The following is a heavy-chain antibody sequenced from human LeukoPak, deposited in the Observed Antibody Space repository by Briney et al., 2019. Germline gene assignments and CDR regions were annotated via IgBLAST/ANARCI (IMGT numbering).Heavy chain of an antibody. CDR1: GFSFSTYS. V-gene: IGHV3-49*04. J-gene: IGHJ4*02. CDR3: TRDQTPYY. CDR2: IRSEAYGGTP. Sequence: GGSLRLSCAASGFSFSTYSMNWVRQAPGKGLEWVGFIRSEAYGGTPEYAASVKGRFTISRDDSKGIAYLQMNSLKTEDTAVYYCTRDQTPYYWGQGTLVTVSS.